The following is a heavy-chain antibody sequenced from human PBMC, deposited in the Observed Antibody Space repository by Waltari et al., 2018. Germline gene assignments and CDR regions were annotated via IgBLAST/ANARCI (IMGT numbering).Heavy chain of an antibody. J-gene: IGHJ4*02. CDR3: ARSWNDPDYFDY. Sequence: EVQLVESGGGLVQPGTSLRLSCAASGFTFDEYAMHWVRQAPGKGLEWVSGINWNSGKIDYAASVKGRFTISRDNAKNSVYLQMNSLGVDDTAVYYCARSWNDPDYFDYWGLGTLVAVSS. D-gene: IGHD1-1*01. CDR2: INWNSGKI. V-gene: IGHV3-9*01. CDR1: GFTFDEYA.